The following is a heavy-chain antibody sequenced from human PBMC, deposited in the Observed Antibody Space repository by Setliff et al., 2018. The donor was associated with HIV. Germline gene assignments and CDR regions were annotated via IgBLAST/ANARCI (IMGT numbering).Heavy chain of an antibody. J-gene: IGHJ6*03. CDR3: ARDQTPRFLEIGYMDV. D-gene: IGHD3-3*01. CDR2: INWNGGST. CDR1: GFSFDDYG. Sequence: GSLRLSCAASGFSFDDYGMSWVRQAPGKGLEWVSGINWNGGSTGYADSVKGRFTISRDNAKSSLYLQMNSLRAEDTAVYYCARDQTPRFLEIGYMDVWGKGTTVTVSS. V-gene: IGHV3-20*04.